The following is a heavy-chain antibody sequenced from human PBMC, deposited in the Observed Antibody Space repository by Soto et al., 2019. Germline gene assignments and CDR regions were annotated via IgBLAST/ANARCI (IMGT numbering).Heavy chain of an antibody. CDR2: ISYDGSNK. D-gene: IGHD4-4*01. J-gene: IGHJ6*03. Sequence: GGSLRLSCAASGFTFSSYGMHWVRQAPGKGLEWVAVISYDGSNKYYADSVKGRFTISRDNSKNTLYLQMNSLRAEDTAVYYCAKAIGPNSNLESYYYYYMDVWGKGTTVTVSS. V-gene: IGHV3-30*18. CDR3: AKAIGPNSNLESYYYYYMDV. CDR1: GFTFSSYG.